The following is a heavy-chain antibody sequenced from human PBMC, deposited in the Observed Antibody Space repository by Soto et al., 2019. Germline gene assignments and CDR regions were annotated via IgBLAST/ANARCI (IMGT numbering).Heavy chain of an antibody. CDR2: IIPIFGTA. V-gene: IGHV1-69*13. D-gene: IGHD5-18*01. Sequence: ASVKVSCKASGGTFSSYAISWVRQAPGQGLECMGGIIPIFGTANYAQKFQGRVTITAXXXXSXXXMXLXXPRXEXTAVYYCARTNRYSCGPDYWGQGTLVTVSP. J-gene: IGHJ4*02. CDR3: ARTNRYSCGPDY. CDR1: GGTFSSYA.